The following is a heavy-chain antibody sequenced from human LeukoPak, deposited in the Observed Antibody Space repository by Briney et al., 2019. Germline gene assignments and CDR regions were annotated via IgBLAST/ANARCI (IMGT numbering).Heavy chain of an antibody. D-gene: IGHD6-19*01. CDR2: IYYSGST. J-gene: IGHJ4*02. CDR1: GGSISSSSYY. Sequence: SETLSLTCTVSGGSISSSSYYWGWIRQPPGKGLEWIGSIYYSGSTYYNPSLKSRVTISVDTSKNQFSLKLSSVTAADTAVYYCARPHRRYSSGWYVYWGQGTLVTVSS. CDR3: ARPHRRYSSGWYVY. V-gene: IGHV4-39*07.